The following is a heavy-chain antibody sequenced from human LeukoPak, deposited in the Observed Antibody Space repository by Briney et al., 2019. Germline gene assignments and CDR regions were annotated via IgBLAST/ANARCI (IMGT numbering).Heavy chain of an antibody. CDR1: GFTFSDYW. CDR2: ISQNGGEK. Sequence: PGGSLRLSCAVSGFTFSDYWMNWVRQAPGKRLEWVASISQNGGEKSYVDSVKGRFTISRDNPKNSLYLQMSSLRAEDTAVYYCARDGTAAGLYFDLWGQGTLVTVSS. D-gene: IGHD6-13*01. V-gene: IGHV3-7*01. J-gene: IGHJ4*01. CDR3: ARDGTAAGLYFDL.